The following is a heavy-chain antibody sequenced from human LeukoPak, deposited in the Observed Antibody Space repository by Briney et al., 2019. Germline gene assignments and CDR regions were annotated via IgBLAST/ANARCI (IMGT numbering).Heavy chain of an antibody. D-gene: IGHD1-26*01. CDR2: IWYDGSNK. CDR1: GFTFSSYG. Sequence: GGSLRLSCAASGFTFSSYGMHWVRQAPGKGLEWVAVIWYDGSNKYYADSVKGRFTISRDNSKNTLHLQMNSLRAEDTAVYYCASSGSYRFDYWGQGTLVTVSS. J-gene: IGHJ4*02. V-gene: IGHV3-33*01. CDR3: ASSGSYRFDY.